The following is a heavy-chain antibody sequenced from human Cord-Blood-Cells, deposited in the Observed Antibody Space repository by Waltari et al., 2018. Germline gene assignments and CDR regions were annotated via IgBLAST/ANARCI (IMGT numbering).Heavy chain of an antibody. V-gene: IGHV4-34*01. Sequence: QVQLQQWGAGLLKPSETLSLTFAVYGGSFRGYYWSWISQPPGKGLEWIGEIKHSGSTNYNPSLKSRVTISVDTSKNQFSLKLSSVTAADTAVYYCARGVTVTRNAFDIWGQGTMVTVSS. D-gene: IGHD4-4*01. CDR3: ARGVTVTRNAFDI. CDR1: GGSFRGYY. J-gene: IGHJ3*02. CDR2: IKHSGST.